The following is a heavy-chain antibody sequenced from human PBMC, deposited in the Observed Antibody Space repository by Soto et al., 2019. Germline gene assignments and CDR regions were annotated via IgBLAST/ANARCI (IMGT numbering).Heavy chain of an antibody. Sequence: TGGSLRLSCAASGFTFSSYAMSWVRQAPGKGLEWVSAISGSGGSTYYADSVKGRFTISRDNSKNTLYLQMNSLRAEDTAVYYCAKVGRDIVATRGVYYFDYWGQGTLVTVSS. D-gene: IGHD5-12*01. CDR2: ISGSGGST. V-gene: IGHV3-23*01. CDR1: GFTFSSYA. CDR3: AKVGRDIVATRGVYYFDY. J-gene: IGHJ4*02.